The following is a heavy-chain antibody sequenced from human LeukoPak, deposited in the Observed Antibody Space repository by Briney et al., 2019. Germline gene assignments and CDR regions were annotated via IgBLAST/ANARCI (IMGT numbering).Heavy chain of an antibody. CDR2: ISGSGGST. Sequence: GGSLRLSCAASGFTFSSYAMSWVRQAPGKGLEWVSAISGSGGSTYYVDSVKGRFTISRDNSKNTLYLQMNSLRAEDTAVYYCAKVGCSSTSCYEGATHAEYFQHWGQGTLVTVSS. J-gene: IGHJ1*01. D-gene: IGHD2-2*01. V-gene: IGHV3-23*01. CDR3: AKVGCSSTSCYEGATHAEYFQH. CDR1: GFTFSSYA.